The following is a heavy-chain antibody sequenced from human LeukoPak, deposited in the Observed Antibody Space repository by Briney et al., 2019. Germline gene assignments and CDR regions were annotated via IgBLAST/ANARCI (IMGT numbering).Heavy chain of an antibody. CDR2: IYPGDSDT. J-gene: IGHJ3*02. D-gene: IGHD1-26*01. CDR1: GYSFTSYW. CDR3: ARRVAGSYHDAFDI. V-gene: IGHV5-51*01. Sequence: GESLKISCTGSGYSFTSYWIGWVRQMPGKGLEWMGIIYPGDSDTRYSPSFQGQVTISADKSISTAYLQWSSLRASDTAVYYCARRVAGSYHDAFDIWGQGTMVTVSS.